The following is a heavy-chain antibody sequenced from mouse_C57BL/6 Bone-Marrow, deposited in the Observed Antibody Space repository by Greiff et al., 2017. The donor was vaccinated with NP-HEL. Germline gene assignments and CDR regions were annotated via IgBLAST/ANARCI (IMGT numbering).Heavy chain of an antibody. CDR2: IYPGSGST. CDR1: GYTFTSYW. V-gene: IGHV1-55*01. D-gene: IGHD1-1*01. CDR3: ARRDYYGSSYVWFAY. Sequence: QVQLQQPGAELVKPGASVKMSCKASGYTFTSYWITWVKQRPGQGLEWIGDIYPGSGSTNYNEKFKSKATLTVDTSSSTAYMQLSSLTSEDSAVYYCARRDYYGSSYVWFAYWGQGTLVSVSA. J-gene: IGHJ3*01.